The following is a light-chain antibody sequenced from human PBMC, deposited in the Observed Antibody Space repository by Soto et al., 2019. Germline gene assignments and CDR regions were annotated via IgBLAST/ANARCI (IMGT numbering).Light chain of an antibody. Sequence: DIQMTQSPSTLSASVGDRVTLTCRASQSFGSWLAWYQQKPGTAPELLIYKTSTLERGVPSRFSGSGSGTEFTLTISSLQPDDFATYYCQEYKTGPGYNFGQGTRLEIK. CDR2: KTS. CDR3: QEYKTGPGYN. CDR1: QSFGSW. J-gene: IGKJ2*01. V-gene: IGKV1-5*03.